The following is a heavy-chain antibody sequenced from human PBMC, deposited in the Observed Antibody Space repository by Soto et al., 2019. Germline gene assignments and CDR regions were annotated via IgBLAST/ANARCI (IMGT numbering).Heavy chain of an antibody. V-gene: IGHV4-59*01. Sequence: PSETLSLTCAVSGDSISKYYWSWIRQPPGKGLEWIGYIYDSGSTNYNPSLKSRVAISVDTSKNQFSLKLSSVTAADTAVYYCARQGFGALHGLVDVWGQGTSVTVSS. CDR1: GDSISKYY. CDR3: ARQGFGALHGLVDV. D-gene: IGHD3-10*01. CDR2: IYDSGST. J-gene: IGHJ6*02.